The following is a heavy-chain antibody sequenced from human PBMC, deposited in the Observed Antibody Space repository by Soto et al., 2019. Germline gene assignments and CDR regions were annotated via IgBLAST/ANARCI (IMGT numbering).Heavy chain of an antibody. J-gene: IGHJ4*02. Sequence: QVQLVQSGAEVKKPGSSVKVSCKASGGTFSSYTISWVRQAPGQGLEWMGRIIPILGIANYAQKFQGRVTITADKSTSTAYMELSSLRSEDTAVYYCARAQTDYYDSSGDDWGQGTLVTVSS. CDR1: GGTFSSYT. CDR3: ARAQTDYYDSSGDD. V-gene: IGHV1-69*02. CDR2: IIPILGIA. D-gene: IGHD3-22*01.